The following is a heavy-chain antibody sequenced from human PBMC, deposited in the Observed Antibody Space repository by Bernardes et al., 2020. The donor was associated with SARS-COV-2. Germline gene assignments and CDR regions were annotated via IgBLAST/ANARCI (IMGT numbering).Heavy chain of an antibody. CDR3: ARGSGYSFEGFGY. V-gene: IGHV4-34*01. D-gene: IGHD5-18*01. Sequence: SETLSLTCAVYGGSFSGYYWSWIRQPPGKGLEWIGEINHSGSSNYNPSLKSRVTISVDTSKNQFSLKLSSVTAADTAVYYCARGSGYSFEGFGYWGQGTLVTVSS. CDR2: INHSGSS. J-gene: IGHJ4*02. CDR1: GGSFSGYY.